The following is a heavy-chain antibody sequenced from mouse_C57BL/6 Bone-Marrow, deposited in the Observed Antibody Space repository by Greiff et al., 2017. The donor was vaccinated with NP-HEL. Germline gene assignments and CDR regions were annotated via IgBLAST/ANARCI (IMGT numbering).Heavy chain of an antibody. Sequence: VQLQQSGTVLARPGASVKMSCKTSGYTFTSYWMHWVKQRPGQGLEWIGAISPGHSDTSYNQKFKGKAKLTAVTSASTAYMELISLTNEDSAVYDCTILLRFAYWGQGTLVTVSA. CDR1: GYTFTSYW. V-gene: IGHV1-5*01. D-gene: IGHD1-1*01. J-gene: IGHJ3*01. CDR2: ISPGHSDT. CDR3: TILLRFAY.